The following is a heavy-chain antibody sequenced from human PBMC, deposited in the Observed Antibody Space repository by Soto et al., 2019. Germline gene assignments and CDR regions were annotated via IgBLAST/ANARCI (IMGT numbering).Heavy chain of an antibody. Sequence: QLQLQESGPGLVRPSGTLSLTCAVSGGFTSTNNWWSWVRQPPGKGLEWTGDAYHSGSTEYNPSLKSRVSISVDKSKNQISLKLTSATAADTAVYYCARSPPSSYYGGSGTFDYWGQGTLVTVSS. CDR2: AYHSGST. CDR1: GGFTSTNNW. V-gene: IGHV4-4*02. J-gene: IGHJ4*02. D-gene: IGHD3-10*01. CDR3: ARSPPSSYYGGSGTFDY.